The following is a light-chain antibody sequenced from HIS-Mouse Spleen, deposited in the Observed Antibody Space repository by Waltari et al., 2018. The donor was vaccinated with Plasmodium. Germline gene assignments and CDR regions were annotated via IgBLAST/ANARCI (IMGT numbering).Light chain of an antibody. CDR3: QSYDSSLSGSGV. CDR2: GNS. V-gene: IGLV1-40*01. J-gene: IGLJ3*02. CDR1: SSHIGAGYG. Sequence: QSVLTQPPSVSGAPGQRVTISCPGSSSHIGAGYGLHWYQQLPGTAPKLLIYGNSNRPSGVPDRFSGSKSGTSASLAITGLQAEDEADYYCQSYDSSLSGSGVFGGGTKLTVL.